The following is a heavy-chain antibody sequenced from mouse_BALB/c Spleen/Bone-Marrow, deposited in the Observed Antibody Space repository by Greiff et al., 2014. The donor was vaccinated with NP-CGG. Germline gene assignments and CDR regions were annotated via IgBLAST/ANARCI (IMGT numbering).Heavy chain of an antibody. CDR3: ARSTTATYFDV. CDR1: GYTFTSSW. Sequence: QVQLQQSGSVLVRPGASVKLSCKASGYTFTSSWMHWAKQRPGQGLEWIGEIHPNSGNTNYNEKFKGKATLTVDTSSSTAYVDLSSRTSEDSAVYYCARSTTATYFDVWGAGTTVTVSS. CDR2: IHPNSGNT. D-gene: IGHD1-2*01. V-gene: IGHV1S130*01. J-gene: IGHJ1*01.